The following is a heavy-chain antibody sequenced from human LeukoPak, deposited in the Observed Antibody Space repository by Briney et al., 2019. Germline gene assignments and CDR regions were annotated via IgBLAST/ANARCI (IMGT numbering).Heavy chain of an antibody. J-gene: IGHJ4*02. CDR1: GGSFSGYY. D-gene: IGHD3-22*01. Sequence: SETLSLTCAVYGGSFSGYYWSWIRQPPGKWLEWIGEINHSGSTNYNPSLKSRVTISVDTSKNQFSLKLSSVTAADTAVYYCARVRGMIVVARRLYFEYWGQGTLVTVSS. CDR3: ARVRGMIVVARRLYFEY. V-gene: IGHV4-34*01. CDR2: INHSGST.